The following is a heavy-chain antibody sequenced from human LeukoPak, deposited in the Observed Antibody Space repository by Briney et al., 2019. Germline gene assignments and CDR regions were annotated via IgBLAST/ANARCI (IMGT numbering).Heavy chain of an antibody. V-gene: IGHV4-39*07. D-gene: IGHD1-26*01. Sequence: PETLSLTCTVSGGSISSSSHYWGWIRQPPGKGLEWIGSMYYRGSTYHNPSLKSRVTISVDTSKNQFSLKLSSVTAADTAVYYCATTTIRLGYWGQGTLVTVSS. J-gene: IGHJ4*02. CDR1: GGSISSSSHY. CDR2: MYYRGST. CDR3: ATTTIRLGY.